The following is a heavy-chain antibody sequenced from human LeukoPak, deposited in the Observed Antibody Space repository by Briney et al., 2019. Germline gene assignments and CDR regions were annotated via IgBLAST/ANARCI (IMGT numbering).Heavy chain of an antibody. D-gene: IGHD3-22*01. CDR1: GGSISSYY. J-gene: IGHJ4*02. V-gene: IGHV4-59*08. CDR2: IYYSGST. Sequence: SETLSLTCTVSGGSISSYYWSWIRQPPGKGLEWIGYIYYSGSTNYNPSLESRVTISVDTSKNQFSLKLSSVTAADTAVYYCARHLYFEDSSGYYSYSFDYWGQGTLVTVSS. CDR3: ARHLYFEDSSGYYSYSFDY.